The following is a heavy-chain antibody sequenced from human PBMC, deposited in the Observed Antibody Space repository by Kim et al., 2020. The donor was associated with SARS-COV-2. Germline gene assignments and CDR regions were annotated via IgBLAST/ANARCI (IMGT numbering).Heavy chain of an antibody. V-gene: IGHV3-30*18. Sequence: GGSLRLSCAASGFTFSSYGMHWVRQAPGKGLEWVAVISYDGSNKYYADSVKGRFTISRDNSKNTLYPQMNSLRAEDTAVYYCAKDENYDILTGYPRPYYYYGMDVWGQGTTVTVSS. D-gene: IGHD3-9*01. J-gene: IGHJ6*02. CDR2: ISYDGSNK. CDR3: AKDENYDILTGYPRPYYYYGMDV. CDR1: GFTFSSYG.